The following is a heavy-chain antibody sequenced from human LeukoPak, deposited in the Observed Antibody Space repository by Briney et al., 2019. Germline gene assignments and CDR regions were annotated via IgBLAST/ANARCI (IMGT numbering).Heavy chain of an antibody. Sequence: SETLSLTCTVSGGSISSHYWSWIRQPPGKGLEWIGYIYYSGSTNYNPSLKSRFTISVDTSKNQFSLKLSSVTAADKAVYYCAREVSSSWYSYYYYMDVWGQGTLVTVSS. J-gene: IGHJ6*03. CDR1: GGSISSHY. V-gene: IGHV4-59*11. CDR2: IYYSGST. D-gene: IGHD6-13*01. CDR3: AREVSSSWYSYYYYMDV.